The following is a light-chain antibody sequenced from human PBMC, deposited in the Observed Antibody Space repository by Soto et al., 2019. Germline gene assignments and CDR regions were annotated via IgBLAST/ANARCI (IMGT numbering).Light chain of an antibody. V-gene: IGLV2-14*01. CDR2: EVF. J-gene: IGLJ3*02. CDR3: SSYTTSTTWV. CDR1: SRDVGGYTH. Sequence: QSALTQPASVSGSPGQSITISRTGTSRDVGGYTHVSWYQQHPGKAPKLMIYEVFNRPSGISNRFSASKSGNTASLTISGLQAEDEADYYCSSYTTSTTWVFGGGTKLTVL.